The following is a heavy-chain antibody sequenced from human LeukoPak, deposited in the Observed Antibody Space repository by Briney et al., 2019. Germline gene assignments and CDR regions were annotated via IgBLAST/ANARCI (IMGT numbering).Heavy chain of an antibody. D-gene: IGHD4-17*01. J-gene: IGHJ6*02. CDR3: ARDGPLYGDYEYGMDV. CDR1: GYTFTSYG. Sequence: GSVKVSCKASGYTFTSYGISWVRQAPGQGLEWMGWISAYNGNTNYAQKLQGRVTMTTDTSTSTAYMELRSLRSDDTAVYYCARDGPLYGDYEYGMDVWGQGTTVTVSS. CDR2: ISAYNGNT. V-gene: IGHV1-18*01.